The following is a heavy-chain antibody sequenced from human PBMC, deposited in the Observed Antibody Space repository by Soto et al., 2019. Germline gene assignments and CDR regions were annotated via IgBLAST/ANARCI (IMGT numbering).Heavy chain of an antibody. J-gene: IGHJ6*02. CDR2: INPNSGGT. Sequence: GASVKVSCKASGYTFTGYYMHWVRQAPGQGLEWMGWINPNSGGTNYAQKFQGWVTMTRDTSISTAYMELGRLRSDDTAVYYCARDRYSGSYYYYYGMDVWGQGTTVTVSS. D-gene: IGHD1-26*01. V-gene: IGHV1-2*04. CDR1: GYTFTGYY. CDR3: ARDRYSGSYYYYYGMDV.